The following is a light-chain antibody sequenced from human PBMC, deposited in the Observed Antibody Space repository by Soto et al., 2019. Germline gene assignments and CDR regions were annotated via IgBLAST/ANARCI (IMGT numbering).Light chain of an antibody. CDR2: DVS. V-gene: IGLV2-14*01. J-gene: IGLJ3*02. CDR1: SSDVGGYNS. Sequence: QSALTQPASVSGSPGQSITISCTGTSSDVGGYNSVSWYQQHPDKAHKLMIYDVSNRPSGVSNRFSGSKSGNTASLTISGLQAEDEADYYCSSKTSSTTVVFGGGTKVTVL. CDR3: SSKTSSTTVV.